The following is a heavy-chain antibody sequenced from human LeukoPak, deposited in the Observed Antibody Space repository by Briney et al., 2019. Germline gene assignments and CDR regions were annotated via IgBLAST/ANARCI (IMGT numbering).Heavy chain of an antibody. Sequence: SETLSLTCTVSGGSISSSSYYWSWIRQPPGKGLEWIGYIYYSGSTNYNPSLKSRVTISVDTSKNQFSLKLSSVTAADTAVYYCARAPSSIAAPLYYYYMDVWGKGTTVTVSS. CDR1: GGSISSSSYY. CDR2: IYYSGST. J-gene: IGHJ6*03. D-gene: IGHD6-6*01. V-gene: IGHV4-61*01. CDR3: ARAPSSIAAPLYYYYMDV.